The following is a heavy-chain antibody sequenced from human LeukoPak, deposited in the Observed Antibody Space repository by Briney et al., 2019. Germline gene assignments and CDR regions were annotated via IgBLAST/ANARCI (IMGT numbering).Heavy chain of an antibody. V-gene: IGHV4-30-4*01. Sequence: SQTLSLTCTVSGGSISSGDYYWSWIRQPPGKGLEWIGYIYYSGSTYYNPSLKSRVTISVDRSKNQFSLKLSSVTAADTAVYYCARAIYYGSGSYYYDYWGQGTLVTVSS. D-gene: IGHD3-10*01. CDR2: IYYSGST. J-gene: IGHJ4*02. CDR1: GGSISSGDYY. CDR3: ARAIYYGSGSYYYDY.